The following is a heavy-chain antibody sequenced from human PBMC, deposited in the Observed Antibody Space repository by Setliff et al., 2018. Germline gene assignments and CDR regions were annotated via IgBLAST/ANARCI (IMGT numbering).Heavy chain of an antibody. V-gene: IGHV4-39*01. CDR2: IHSGGGT. Sequence: SETLSLTCSVSGDSISNTNYYWGWIRQPPGKGLEWIGHIHSGGGTYYDPSLKSRVTISVDTSENQFSLKLNSVTAADTAVYYCARHRSVTSISPHFDLWGRGARVTVSS. CDR3: ARHRSVTSISPHFDL. J-gene: IGHJ4*02. CDR1: GDSISNTNYY. D-gene: IGHD2-21*02.